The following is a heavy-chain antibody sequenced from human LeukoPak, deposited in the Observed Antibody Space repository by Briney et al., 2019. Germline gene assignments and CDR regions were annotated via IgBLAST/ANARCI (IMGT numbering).Heavy chain of an antibody. CDR1: GFTFSSYG. CDR3: AKGDSEYGMVV. V-gene: IGHV3-30*18. J-gene: IGHJ6*02. Sequence: GRSLRLSCAASGFTFSSYGMHWVRQAPGKGLEWVAVISYDGSNKYYADSVKGRFTVSRDNSKNTLYLQMNSLRAEDRALYYCAKGDSEYGMVVWAQGPTVSVPS. CDR2: ISYDGSNK.